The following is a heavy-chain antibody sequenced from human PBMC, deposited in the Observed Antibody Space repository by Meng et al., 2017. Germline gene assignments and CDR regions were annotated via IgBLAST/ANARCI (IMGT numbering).Heavy chain of an antibody. J-gene: IGHJ4*02. V-gene: IGHV1-2*06. Sequence: QVHLVQSGAEVKKPGASVKASCTPSGYTFTAYYIHWVRQAPGQGLDWMGRIDPNSGVTEYAQKFQGRVTVTGDTSISTAYMELSRLRSDDTAIYYCVRDEDISAAGKLFGDYWGQGTLVTVSS. CDR2: IDPNSGVT. CDR3: VRDEDISAAGKLFGDY. CDR1: GYTFTAYY. D-gene: IGHD6-13*01.